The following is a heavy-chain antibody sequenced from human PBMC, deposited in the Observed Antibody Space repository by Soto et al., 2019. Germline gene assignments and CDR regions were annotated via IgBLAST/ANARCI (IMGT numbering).Heavy chain of an antibody. CDR2: ISGSGGST. CDR1: GFTFSSYA. J-gene: IGHJ4*02. Sequence: HPGGSLRLSCSASGFTFSSYAMSWVRQAPGKGLEWVSAISGSGGSTYYADSVKGRFTISRDNSKNTLYLQMNSLRAEDTAVYYSAKVFGSNDSSGYYYAPFDYWGQGTLVTVSS. D-gene: IGHD3-22*01. CDR3: AKVFGSNDSSGYYYAPFDY. V-gene: IGHV3-23*01.